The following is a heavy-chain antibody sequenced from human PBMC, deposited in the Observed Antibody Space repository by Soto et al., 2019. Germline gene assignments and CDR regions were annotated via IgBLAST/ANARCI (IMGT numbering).Heavy chain of an antibody. D-gene: IGHD1-1*01. Sequence: ASVKVSCKASGYTFTGYYMHWVRQAPGQGLEWMGWINPNSGGTNYAQKFQGWVTMTRDTSISTAYMELSRLRSDDTAVYYCARDANPRNWNPDWTSMDFWGKGTTVPVSS. CDR3: ARDANPRNWNPDWTSMDF. CDR1: GYTFTGYY. J-gene: IGHJ6*04. V-gene: IGHV1-2*04. CDR2: INPNSGGT.